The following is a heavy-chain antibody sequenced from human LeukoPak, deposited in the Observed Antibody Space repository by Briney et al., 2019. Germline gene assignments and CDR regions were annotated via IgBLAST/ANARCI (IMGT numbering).Heavy chain of an antibody. CDR3: AKSYSSGWYYFDY. CDR1: GFTFSSYG. Sequence: GRPLRLSCAASGFTFSSYGMHWVRQAPGKGLEWGALISYDGSKKYYADSVKGRFTISRDHSKNTLYLQMNSRRAEDTSVYYCAKSYSSGWYYFDYWGQGTLVTVSS. J-gene: IGHJ4*02. D-gene: IGHD6-19*01. V-gene: IGHV3-30*18. CDR2: ISYDGSKK.